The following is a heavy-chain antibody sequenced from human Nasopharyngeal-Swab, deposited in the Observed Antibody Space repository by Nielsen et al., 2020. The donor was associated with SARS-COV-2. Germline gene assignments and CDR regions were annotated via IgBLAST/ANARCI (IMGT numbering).Heavy chain of an antibody. CDR3: ASTSDCGGDCGNYYYYGMDV. J-gene: IGHJ6*02. CDR2: ISSSSTTI. CDR1: GFTFSGYN. Sequence: GESLKISCAASGFTFSGYNMNWVRQAPGKGLEWVSYISSSSTTIYYADSVKGRFTISRDNAKNSLYLQMNSLRDEDTAVYYCASTSDCGGDCGNYYYYGMDVWGQGTTVTVSS. D-gene: IGHD2-21*02. V-gene: IGHV3-48*02.